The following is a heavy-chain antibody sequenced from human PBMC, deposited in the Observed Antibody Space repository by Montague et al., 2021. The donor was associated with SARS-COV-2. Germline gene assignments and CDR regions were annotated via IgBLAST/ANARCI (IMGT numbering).Heavy chain of an antibody. Sequence: TLSLTCSVSGDPISRAGYFWTWIRHHPTEGLEWIGYVYYTGSTDYNPSLKSRVSMSIDTSRNQFSLKMSSVTAADTAVYYCARDRYGHFDYWAREPWSPSPQ. CDR3: ARDRYGHFDY. CDR1: GDPISRAGYF. D-gene: IGHD5-18*01. V-gene: IGHV4-31*03. J-gene: IGHJ4*02. CDR2: VYYTGST.